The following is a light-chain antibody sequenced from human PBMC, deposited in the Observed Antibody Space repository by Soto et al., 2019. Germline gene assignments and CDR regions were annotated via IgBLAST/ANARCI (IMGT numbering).Light chain of an antibody. CDR2: GAS. V-gene: IGKV3-20*01. CDR3: QQYGRSPAT. Sequence: EIVLTQSPGTLSLSPGERATLSCRASQSVSSNYLAWYQQKPGQAPRLLIFGASSRASGIPDRFSGSGSGTDFTLTIGRLEPEDFAVYYGQQYGRSPATFGQGTKVEIK. J-gene: IGKJ1*01. CDR1: QSVSSNY.